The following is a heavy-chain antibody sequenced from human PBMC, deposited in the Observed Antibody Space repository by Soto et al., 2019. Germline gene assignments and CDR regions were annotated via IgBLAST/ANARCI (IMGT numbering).Heavy chain of an antibody. J-gene: IGHJ4*02. CDR2: ISKSAYT. CDR3: AREDSIIIPAVSDF. Sequence: PGGSLRLSCTVSGFAFNNYGINWVRQAPGKGLEWVSSISKSAYTYYSDSVTGRFTISRDNAKNSVSLQMNTLRVEDTPVYYCAREDSIIIPAVSDFWGQGTLVTVSA. D-gene: IGHD2-2*01. V-gene: IGHV3-21*01. CDR1: GFAFNNYG.